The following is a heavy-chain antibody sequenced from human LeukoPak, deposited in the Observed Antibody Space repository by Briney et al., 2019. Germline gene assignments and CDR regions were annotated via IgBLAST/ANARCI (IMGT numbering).Heavy chain of an antibody. CDR2: ISPNSGGT. D-gene: IGHD3-22*01. Sequence: ASVKVSCKASGYTFTDYYIHWVRQAPGQGLEWMGWISPNSGGTNYAQKFQGRVTMTRDTSISTAYMDLSRLRFDDPAVYHSARVNLGVYYYDSSGYSHLDYWGQGTLVTVSS. V-gene: IGHV1-2*02. J-gene: IGHJ4*02. CDR3: ARVNLGVYYYDSSGYSHLDY. CDR1: GYTFTDYY.